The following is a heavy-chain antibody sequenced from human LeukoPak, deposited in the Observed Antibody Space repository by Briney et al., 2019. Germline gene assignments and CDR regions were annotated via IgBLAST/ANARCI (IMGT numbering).Heavy chain of an antibody. J-gene: IGHJ4*02. V-gene: IGHV2-5*01. D-gene: IGHD3-22*01. Sequence: SGPTLVNPTQTLTLTCTFSGFSLNTRGVGVGWIRQPPGRALEWLALIYWDDRHYSPSLKSRLTITKDTSKNEVVLTMTNMDPVDTATYYCAHRKNYYDSSVFDYWGQGTLVTVSS. CDR3: AHRKNYYDSSVFDY. CDR1: GFSLNTRGVG. CDR2: IYWDDR.